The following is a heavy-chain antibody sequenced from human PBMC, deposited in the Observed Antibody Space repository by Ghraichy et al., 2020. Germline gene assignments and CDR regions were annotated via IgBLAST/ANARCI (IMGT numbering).Heavy chain of an antibody. Sequence: SETLSLTCTVSGGSISSSSYYWGWIRQPPGKGLEWIGSIYYSGSTYYNPSLKSRVTISVDTSKNQFSLKLSSVTAADTAVYYCARQHGSSWYVPYYYYGMDVWGQGTTVTVSS. V-gene: IGHV4-39*01. J-gene: IGHJ6*02. CDR1: GGSISSSSYY. D-gene: IGHD6-13*01. CDR2: IYYSGST. CDR3: ARQHGSSWYVPYYYYGMDV.